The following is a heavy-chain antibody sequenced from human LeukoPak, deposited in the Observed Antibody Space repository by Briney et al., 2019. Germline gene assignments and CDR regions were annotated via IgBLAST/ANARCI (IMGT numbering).Heavy chain of an antibody. CDR2: IYSGGST. CDR1: GFTVSSNY. Sequence: AGGSLRLSCAASGFTVSSNYMSWVRQAPRKGLVWISVIYSGGSTYYADSVKGRFTISRDNSKNTMYLQMNSLRAEDAAVYYCTRDDYWGQGTLVTVSS. V-gene: IGHV3-53*01. CDR3: TRDDY. J-gene: IGHJ4*02.